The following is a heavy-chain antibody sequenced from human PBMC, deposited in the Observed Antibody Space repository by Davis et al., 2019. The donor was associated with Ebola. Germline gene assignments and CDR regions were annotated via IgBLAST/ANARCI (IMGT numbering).Heavy chain of an antibody. V-gene: IGHV3-7*01. CDR1: GFTFSSYW. Sequence: GGSLRLSCAASGFTFSSYWMSWVRQAPGKGLEWVANIKQDGSEKYYVDSVKGRFTISRDNAKNSLYRQMNSLRAEDTAVYYCARVYGDFYYYGMDVWGQGTTVTVSS. CDR2: IKQDGSEK. D-gene: IGHD4-17*01. J-gene: IGHJ6*02. CDR3: ARVYGDFYYYGMDV.